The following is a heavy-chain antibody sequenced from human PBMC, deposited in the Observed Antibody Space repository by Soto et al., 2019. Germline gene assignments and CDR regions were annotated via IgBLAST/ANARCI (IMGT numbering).Heavy chain of an antibody. J-gene: IGHJ6*03. CDR1: GFTFSDYY. V-gene: IGHV3-11*01. CDR2: ISSTGSTI. Sequence: QVQLVESGGGLVKPGGSLRLSCAASGFTFSDYYMSWIRQAPGKGLEWVSYISSTGSTIYYADSVKGRFTISRDNAKSSLYRQMNSLRAEDTAVHYCARVGEPYYYYMDVWGKGTTVTVSS. D-gene: IGHD4-17*01. CDR3: ARVGEPYYYYMDV.